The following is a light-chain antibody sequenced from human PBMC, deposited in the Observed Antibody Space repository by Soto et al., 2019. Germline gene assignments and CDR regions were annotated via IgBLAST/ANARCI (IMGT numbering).Light chain of an antibody. J-gene: IGLJ2*01. Sequence: QSALTQPRSVSGSPGHSVAISCTGTSSDVGGYNYVSWYQQHPGRAPKLLIYDVSERPSGVPDRFSGSKSGYTASLTISGLQAEDEADYYCCSYTGTNKLIFGGGTKLTVL. CDR3: CSYTGTNKLI. CDR2: DVS. V-gene: IGLV2-11*01. CDR1: SSDVGGYNY.